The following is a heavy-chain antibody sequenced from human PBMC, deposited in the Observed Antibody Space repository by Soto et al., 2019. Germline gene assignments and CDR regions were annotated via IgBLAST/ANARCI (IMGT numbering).Heavy chain of an antibody. Sequence: EVQLVESGGGLVQPGGSLRLSCAASGFTVSNKYMSWVRQAPGGGLEWVSVLYNDGRTYYADSVKGRFTFSRDNSKNTLFLQMNSLRAEDTAIYSCARGVGKSWSHDNWGQGTLVTVSS. V-gene: IGHV3-66*01. D-gene: IGHD6-13*01. CDR2: LYNDGRT. J-gene: IGHJ4*02. CDR1: GFTVSNKY. CDR3: ARGVGKSWSHDN.